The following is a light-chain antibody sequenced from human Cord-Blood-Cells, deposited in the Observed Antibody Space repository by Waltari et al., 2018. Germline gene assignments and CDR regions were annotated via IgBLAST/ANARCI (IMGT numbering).Light chain of an antibody. CDR1: SSDVGRYNL. V-gene: IGLV2-23*01. CDR2: EGS. Sequence: QSALTQPASVSVSPGQSITISCTATSSDVGRYNLVSWYQQHPGNAPKLMIYEGSKRPSGVSNRLSSSKSGNTDSMTIAGLQAENEADYYCCSYAGSSTLVFGGGTKLTVL. J-gene: IGLJ3*02. CDR3: CSYAGSSTLV.